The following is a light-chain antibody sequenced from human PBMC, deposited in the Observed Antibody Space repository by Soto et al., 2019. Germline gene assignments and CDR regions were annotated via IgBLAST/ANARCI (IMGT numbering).Light chain of an antibody. CDR3: SSYTNINTRACV. CDR2: EVT. CDR1: SSDVGGSNF. Sequence: QSALTQPASVSASPGQSITISCTGTSSDVGGSNFVSWYQQHPGKAPKLIIYEVTDRPSGVSNRFSGSKSGNTASLTISGLQAEDEAEYYCSSYTNINTRACVFGTGTKLTVL. V-gene: IGLV2-14*01. J-gene: IGLJ1*01.